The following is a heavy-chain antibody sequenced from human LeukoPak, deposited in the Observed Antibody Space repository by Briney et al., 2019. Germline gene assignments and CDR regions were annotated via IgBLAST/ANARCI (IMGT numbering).Heavy chain of an antibody. D-gene: IGHD1-1*01. CDR1: GGSISSYY. CDR3: ARAVTGTAGPVYYYYYMDV. J-gene: IGHJ6*03. V-gene: IGHV4-4*07. Sequence: SETLSLTCTVSGGSISSYYWSWIQQPAGKGLEWIGRIYTSGSTNYNPSLKSRVTISVDKSENQFSLKLSSVTAADTAVYYCARAVTGTAGPVYYYYYMDVWGKGTTVTVSS. CDR2: IYTSGST.